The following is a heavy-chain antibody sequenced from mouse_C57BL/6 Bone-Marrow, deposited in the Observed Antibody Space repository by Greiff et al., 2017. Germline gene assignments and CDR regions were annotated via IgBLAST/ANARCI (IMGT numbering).Heavy chain of an antibody. CDR3: AYGFFDY. Sequence: QVQLQQSGAALAQPGASAKLSCKASGYTFSSYWLHWVKERPGRGLAWIGYINPSSGYTKYTQKFKDKATLTADKSSSTAYMQLSSVTYEDSAVYYCAYGFFDYWGQGTTLTVSS. CDR1: GYTFSSYW. J-gene: IGHJ2*01. D-gene: IGHD1-1*01. V-gene: IGHV1-7*01. CDR2: INPSSGYT.